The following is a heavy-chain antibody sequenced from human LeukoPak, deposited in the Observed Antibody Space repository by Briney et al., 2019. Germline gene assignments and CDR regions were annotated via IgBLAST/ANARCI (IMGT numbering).Heavy chain of an antibody. V-gene: IGHV4-38-2*02. CDR2: IYHSGST. J-gene: IGHJ4*02. CDR3: ARGPGSSWDDSTDY. Sequence: PSETLSLTCTVSGYSISSGYYWGWIRQPPGKGLEWIGSIYHSGSTYYNPSLKSRVTIPVDTSKNQFSLKLSSVTAADTAVYYCARGPGSSWDDSTDYWGQGTLVTVSS. D-gene: IGHD6-13*01. CDR1: GYSISSGYY.